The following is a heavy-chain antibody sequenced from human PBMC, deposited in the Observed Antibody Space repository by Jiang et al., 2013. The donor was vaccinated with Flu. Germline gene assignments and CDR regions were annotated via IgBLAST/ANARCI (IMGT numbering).Heavy chain of an antibody. CDR2: IYYSGST. CDR3: TRQRKYRGYIYSFDP. V-gene: IGHV4-39*07. D-gene: IGHD5-18*01. CDR1: GGSISSSSYY. Sequence: LLKPSETLSLTCTVSGGSISSSSYYWGWIRQPPGKGLEWIGSIYYSGSTYYNPSLKSRVTISLDTSKNQFSLKLTSVTAADTAVYYCTRQRKYRGYIYSFDPWGQGTLVTVSS. J-gene: IGHJ5*02.